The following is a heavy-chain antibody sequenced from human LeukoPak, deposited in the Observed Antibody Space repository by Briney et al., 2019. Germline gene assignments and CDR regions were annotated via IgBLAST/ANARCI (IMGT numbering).Heavy chain of an antibody. V-gene: IGHV3-33*08. CDR3: ARDKASGWYVMEEW. Sequence: GGSLRLSCAASGFTFSSYGMHWVRQAPGKGLEWVAVIWYDGSNKYYADSVKGRFTISRDSSKNTLYLQMNSLRAEDTAVYYCARDKASGWYVMEEWGGQGTLVTVSS. D-gene: IGHD6-19*01. CDR2: IWYDGSNK. CDR1: GFTFSSYG. J-gene: IGHJ4*02.